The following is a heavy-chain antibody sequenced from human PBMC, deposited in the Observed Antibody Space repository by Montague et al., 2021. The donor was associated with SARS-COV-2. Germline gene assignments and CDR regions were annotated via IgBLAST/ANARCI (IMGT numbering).Heavy chain of an antibody. V-gene: IGHV4-4*07. Sequence: SETLSLTCTVSGSSMSGHHWSWMRQPAGKAREWIGRIYSNGDTTYNPSLRSRLTMSVDTSERQFSLKMTSVSATDTAIYYCARGSEYYYHPFDYWGHGNLVTVSS. CDR2: IYSNGDT. J-gene: IGHJ4*01. CDR1: GSSMSGHH. CDR3: ARGSEYYYHPFDY. D-gene: IGHD2/OR15-2a*01.